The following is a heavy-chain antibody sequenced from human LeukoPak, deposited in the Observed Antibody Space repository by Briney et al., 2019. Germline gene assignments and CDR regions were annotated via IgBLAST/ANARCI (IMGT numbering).Heavy chain of an antibody. D-gene: IGHD6-19*01. CDR1: GFSFDNAW. CDR2: ISYDGSNR. J-gene: IGHJ6*02. Sequence: GGSLRLSCAASGFSFDNAWMSWVRQAPGKGLEWVAVISYDGSNRYYADSVKGRFTISRDNSKNTLYLQMNSLRAEDTAVYYCAKEMGSSGWYSYYYYGMDVWGQGTTVTVSS. CDR3: AKEMGSSGWYSYYYYGMDV. V-gene: IGHV3-30*18.